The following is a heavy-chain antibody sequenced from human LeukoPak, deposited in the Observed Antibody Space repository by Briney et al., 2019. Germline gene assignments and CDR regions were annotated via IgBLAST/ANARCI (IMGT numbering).Heavy chain of an antibody. D-gene: IGHD1-26*01. CDR3: ARELSGSYYQGY. CDR1: GYTFTGYY. CDR2: INFNSGGT. J-gene: IGHJ4*02. V-gene: IGHV1-2*02. Sequence: ASVKVSCKASGYTFTGYYLHWVRQAPGQGLEWMGWINFNSGGTKYVQKFQGRVTMTRDTSTNTVHMELSRLRSDDTAVYYCARELSGSYYQGYWGQGTLVTVSA.